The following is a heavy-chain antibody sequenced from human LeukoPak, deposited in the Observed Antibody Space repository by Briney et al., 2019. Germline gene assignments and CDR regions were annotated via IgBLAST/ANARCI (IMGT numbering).Heavy chain of an antibody. Sequence: PSETLSLTCTVSGGSISSSSYYWGWIRQPPGKGLEWIGSIYYSGSTYYNPSLKSRVTISVDTSKNQFSLKLSSVTAADTAVYYCARIYSGSYFRDDAFDIWGQGTMVTVSS. CDR3: ARIYSGSYFRDDAFDI. D-gene: IGHD1-26*01. J-gene: IGHJ3*02. CDR2: IYYSGST. CDR1: GGSISSSSYY. V-gene: IGHV4-39*07.